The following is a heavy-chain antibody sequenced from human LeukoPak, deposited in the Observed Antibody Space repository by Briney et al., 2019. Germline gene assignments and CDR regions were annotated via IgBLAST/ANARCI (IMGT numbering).Heavy chain of an antibody. D-gene: IGHD3-22*01. J-gene: IGHJ3*02. Sequence: ASVKVSCKAYGYTFTSYAIHWVRQAPGQRLEWMGWINAGNGNTKYSQKVQGRVTFTRDTSASTVYMELSSLTSEDTAVYYCASPFVYYYDSSGYYYNNAFDIWGQGTMVTVSS. V-gene: IGHV1-3*01. CDR2: INAGNGNT. CDR3: ASPFVYYYDSSGYYYNNAFDI. CDR1: GYTFTSYA.